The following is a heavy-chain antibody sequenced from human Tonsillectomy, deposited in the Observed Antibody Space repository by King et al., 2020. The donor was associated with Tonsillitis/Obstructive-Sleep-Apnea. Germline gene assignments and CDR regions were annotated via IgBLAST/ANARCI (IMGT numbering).Heavy chain of an antibody. J-gene: IGHJ6*02. Sequence: DVQLVESGVEVKKPGESLRISCKGSGYSFTNYWIHWVRQMPGKGLEWMGRIDSSDSYTNYSPSFQGHVTIAVDKSITTSYLQWSSLRASDTAMYYCARRKSYDYGMDVWGQGTTVIVSS. CDR3: ARRKSYDYGMDV. CDR2: IDSSDSYT. V-gene: IGHV5-10-1*01. CDR1: GYSFTNYW. D-gene: IGHD1-14*01.